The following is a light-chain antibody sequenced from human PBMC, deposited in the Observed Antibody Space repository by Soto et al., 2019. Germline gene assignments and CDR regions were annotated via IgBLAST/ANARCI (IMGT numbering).Light chain of an antibody. V-gene: IGKV1-5*03. CDR1: QSINNW. CDR2: EAS. CDR3: QQSDSYSPT. Sequence: DIQVTQSPSTLSASVGDRITITCRASQSINNWLAWYQQKPGKAPKLLISEASTLVDGVPSRFSGSGSGTEFTLTISSLQPEDFATYYCQQSDSYSPTFGQGTKLEIK. J-gene: IGKJ2*01.